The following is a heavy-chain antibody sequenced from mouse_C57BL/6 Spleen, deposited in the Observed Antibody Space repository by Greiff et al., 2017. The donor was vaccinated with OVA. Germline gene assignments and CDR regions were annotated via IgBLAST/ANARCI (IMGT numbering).Heavy chain of an antibody. V-gene: IGHV1-55*01. CDR2: IYPGSGST. J-gene: IGHJ1*03. D-gene: IGHD2-4*01. CDR3: ARVGDYDGYWYFDV. CDR1: GYTFTSYW. Sequence: QVQLQQPGAELVKPGASVKMSCKASGYTFTSYWITWVKQRPGQGLEWIGDIYPGSGSTDYTEKFKSKATLTVDTSSSTAYMQLSSLTSEDSAVYYSARVGDYDGYWYFDVWGTGTTVTVSS.